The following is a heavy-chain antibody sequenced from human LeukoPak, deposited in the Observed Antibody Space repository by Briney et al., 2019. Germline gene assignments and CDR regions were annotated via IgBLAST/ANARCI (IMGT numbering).Heavy chain of an antibody. V-gene: IGHV3-21*01. CDR2: ISSSSSYI. CDR1: GFTFSSYA. CDR3: ASATGTSYAFDI. D-gene: IGHD1-14*01. Sequence: GGSLRLSCAASGFTFSSYAMSWVRQAPGKGLEWVSSISSSSSYIYYADSVKGRFTISRDNAKNSLYLQMNSLRAEDTAVYYCASATGTSYAFDIWGQGTMVTVSS. J-gene: IGHJ3*02.